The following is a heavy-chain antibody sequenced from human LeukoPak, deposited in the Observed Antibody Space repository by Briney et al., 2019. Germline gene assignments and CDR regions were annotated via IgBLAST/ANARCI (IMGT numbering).Heavy chain of an antibody. CDR3: ARHDPMDV. CDR1: GASISSGNYY. J-gene: IGHJ6*02. CDR2: IHYSGTT. V-gene: IGHV4-39*01. Sequence: PSETLSLTCSVSGASISSGNYYWAWIRQPPGKGLEYLGSIHYSGTTYYTPSLKSRVTISVDTSNNHFSLKLSSVTAADTAVYYCARHDPMDVWGQGTTVTVSS.